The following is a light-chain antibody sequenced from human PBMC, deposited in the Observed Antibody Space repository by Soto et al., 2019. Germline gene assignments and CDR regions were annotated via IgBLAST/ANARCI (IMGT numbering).Light chain of an antibody. CDR1: GSDVGTYNR. CDR3: SSYTSSSTYV. V-gene: IGLV2-18*02. Sequence: QSVLNQPASGSGAPGQSVAISCTGTGSDVGTYNRVSWYQQPPGTAPKLMIYDVSDRPSGVPDRFSGSKSGNTASLTISGLQAEDEADYYCSSYTSSSTYVFGTGTKVTVL. CDR2: DVS. J-gene: IGLJ1*01.